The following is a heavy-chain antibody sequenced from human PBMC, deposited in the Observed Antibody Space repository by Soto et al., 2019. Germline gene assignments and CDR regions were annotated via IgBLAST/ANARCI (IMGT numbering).Heavy chain of an antibody. V-gene: IGHV1-2*02. J-gene: IGHJ4*02. D-gene: IGHD5-12*01. Sequence: QVQLVQSGAEVKMPGASVKVSCQASGYSLPNHYMNWVRQASGQGLEWMGWLNPETGSTKVAQEFQGRVTMTRDTSTSTAYLELSSLRSDDTAVYYCAREAGYDYGFDSWGQGTQVTVSS. CDR2: LNPETGST. CDR1: GYSLPNHY. CDR3: AREAGYDYGFDS.